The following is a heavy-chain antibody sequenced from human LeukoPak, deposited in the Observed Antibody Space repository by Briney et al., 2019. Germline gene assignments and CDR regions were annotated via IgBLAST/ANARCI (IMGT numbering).Heavy chain of an antibody. D-gene: IGHD6-19*01. CDR1: GFLFNTNW. CDR2: ISSNGAST. V-gene: IGHV3-23*01. J-gene: IGHJ4*02. CDR3: ANSILSSGWYVGDY. Sequence: QSGGSLRLSCAGSGFLFNTNWMTWVRQAPGKGLEWVSGISSNGASTYYVDSVKGRFTISRDNSKNMLYLQMNSLRAEDTAVYYCANSILSSGWYVGDYWGQGTLVTVSS.